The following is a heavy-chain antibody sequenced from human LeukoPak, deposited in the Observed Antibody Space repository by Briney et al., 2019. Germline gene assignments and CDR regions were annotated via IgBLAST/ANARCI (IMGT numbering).Heavy chain of an antibody. J-gene: IGHJ4*02. Sequence: GGSLRLSCAASGFTFSSYGMHWVRQAPGKGLEWVAVISYDGSNKYYADSVKGRFTISRDNSKSTLYLQMNSLRAEDTAVYYCAKDGVTWGVTHFDYWGQGTLVTVSS. CDR1: GFTFSSYG. D-gene: IGHD3-16*01. V-gene: IGHV3-30*18. CDR2: ISYDGSNK. CDR3: AKDGVTWGVTHFDY.